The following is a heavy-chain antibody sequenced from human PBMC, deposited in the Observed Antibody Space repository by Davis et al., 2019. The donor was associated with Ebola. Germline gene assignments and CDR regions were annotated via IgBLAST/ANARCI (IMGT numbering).Heavy chain of an antibody. V-gene: IGHV1-2*06. Sequence: ASVKVSCKASGYTFTGYYIHWVRQAPGQGLEWMGRLNPNSGGTNYAQKFLGTVTMTRDTSISTAYMELSRLRSDDTAVYYCARGEDCTSGSCSTYWGQGTLVTVSS. J-gene: IGHJ4*02. CDR2: LNPNSGGT. CDR1: GYTFTGYY. CDR3: ARGEDCTSGSCSTY. D-gene: IGHD2-15*01.